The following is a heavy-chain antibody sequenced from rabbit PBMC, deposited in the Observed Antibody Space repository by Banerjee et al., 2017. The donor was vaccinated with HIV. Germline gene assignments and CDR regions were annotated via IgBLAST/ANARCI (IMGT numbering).Heavy chain of an antibody. J-gene: IGHJ4*01. Sequence: QEQLEESGGDLVKPGGSLTLSCKASGFDFSNYYMSWVRQAPGKGLEWIACIYSSSGSTYYASWAKGRFTISKTSSTTVTLQMTSLTAADTATYFCARDAGYAGSNLWGQGTLV. D-gene: IGHD4-2*01. CDR3: ARDAGYAGSNL. V-gene: IGHV1S45*01. CDR1: GFDFSNYYM. CDR2: IYSSSGST.